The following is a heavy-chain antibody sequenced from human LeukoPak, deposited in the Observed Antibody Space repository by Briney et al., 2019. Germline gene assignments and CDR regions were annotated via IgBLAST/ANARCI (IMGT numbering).Heavy chain of an antibody. CDR3: AKFIVVVPAAYHY. D-gene: IGHD2-2*01. Sequence: GGSLRLSCAASGFTFSSYDMSWVRQAPGKGLEWVSAISGSGGSTYYADSVKGRFTISRDNSKNTLYLQMNSLRAEDTAVYYCAKFIVVVPAAYHYWGQGTLVTVSS. CDR2: ISGSGGST. CDR1: GFTFSSYD. J-gene: IGHJ4*02. V-gene: IGHV3-23*01.